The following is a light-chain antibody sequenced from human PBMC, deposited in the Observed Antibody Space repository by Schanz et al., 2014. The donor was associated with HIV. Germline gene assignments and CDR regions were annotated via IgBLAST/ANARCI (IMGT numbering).Light chain of an antibody. V-gene: IGKV2-24*01. CDR3: MQRTAVPHT. CDR2: RVS. J-gene: IGKJ2*01. Sequence: DVVMTQTPVSSLVTLGQPASISCRSSQSLVHGDGNNYLSWFQQKPGQPPRLLLYRVSKRFSGVPDRFSGSGAGTDFTLKISRVEAEDVGLYYCMQRTAVPHTFGQGTKLEI. CDR1: QSLVHGDGNNY.